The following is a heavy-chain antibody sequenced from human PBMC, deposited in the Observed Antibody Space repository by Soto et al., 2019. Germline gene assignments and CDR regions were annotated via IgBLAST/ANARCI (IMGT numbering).Heavy chain of an antibody. J-gene: IGHJ5*02. CDR2: ISAYNGNT. CDR3: ARGPIQLNWLDP. CDR1: GYTFTSYG. V-gene: IGHV1-18*01. Sequence: ASGKVSCKASGYTFTSYGISWVRQAPGQGLEWMGWISAYNGNTNYAQKLQGRVTMTTDTSASTAYMELRSLRSDDTAVYYCARGPIQLNWLDPWGQGTLAPVSS.